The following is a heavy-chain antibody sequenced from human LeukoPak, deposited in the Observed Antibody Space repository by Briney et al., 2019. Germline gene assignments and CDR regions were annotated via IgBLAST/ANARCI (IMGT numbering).Heavy chain of an antibody. CDR1: GYTITSYG. J-gene: IGHJ4*02. CDR3: AREGVYYYDSSGYSPLDY. D-gene: IGHD3-22*01. V-gene: IGHV1-18*01. CDR2: ISAYNGNT. Sequence: ASVKVSCTASGYTITSYGISWVRQAPGHGLEWMGWISAYNGNTNYAQKLQGRVTMTTDTSTSTAYMELRSLRSDDTAVYYCAREGVYYYDSSGYSPLDYWSQGTLVTVSS.